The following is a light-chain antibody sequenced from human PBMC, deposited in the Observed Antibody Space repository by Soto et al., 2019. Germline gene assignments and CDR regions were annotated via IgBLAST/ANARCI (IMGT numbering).Light chain of an antibody. CDR1: SNDVGGYNY. Sequence: QSALAQPASVSGSPGQSITISCTGTSNDVGGYNYVSWYQQHPDTAPKLIIYDVRYRPSGVSNRFSGSKSGNTASLTISGLQAEDEADYYCSSYTSSNTYVFGTGTKVTVL. V-gene: IGLV2-14*03. CDR3: SSYTSSNTYV. J-gene: IGLJ1*01. CDR2: DVR.